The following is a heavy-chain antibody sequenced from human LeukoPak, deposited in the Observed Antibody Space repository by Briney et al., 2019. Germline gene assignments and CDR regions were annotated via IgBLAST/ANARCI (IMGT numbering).Heavy chain of an antibody. CDR3: ARGVPYASWSGPHYSDY. V-gene: IGHV3-7*01. D-gene: IGHD3-3*01. CDR2: IKQDGSQK. Sequence: HPGRSLRLSCAASGFTFSSYWMSWVRQAPGKGLEWVANIKQDGSQKYYVGSVKGRFSISRDNAKNSLYLQMNSLRAEDTAVYYCARGVPYASWSGPHYSDYWGQGTLVTVSS. J-gene: IGHJ4*02. CDR1: GFTFSSYW.